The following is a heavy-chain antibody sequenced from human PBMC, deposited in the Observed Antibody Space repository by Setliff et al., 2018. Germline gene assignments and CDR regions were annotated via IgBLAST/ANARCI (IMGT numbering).Heavy chain of an antibody. V-gene: IGHV4-59*01. Sequence: TLSLTCTFSGGPFSGASIWSWIRQPPGKGLEFIGYVYHSGTAKYDPSLESRAIMSVDASKNEISLKLKSVTAADTAVYYCAKGGTYRYFDFWGQGALVTVSS. CDR3: AKGGTYRYFDF. CDR1: GGPFSGAS. D-gene: IGHD1-1*01. J-gene: IGHJ4*02. CDR2: VYHSGTA.